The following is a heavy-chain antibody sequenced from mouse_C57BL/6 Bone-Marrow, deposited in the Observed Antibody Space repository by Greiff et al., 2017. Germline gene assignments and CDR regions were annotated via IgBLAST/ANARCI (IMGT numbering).Heavy chain of an antibody. Sequence: QVQLQQPGAELVMPGASVKLSCKASGYTFTSYWMHWVKQRPGQGLEWIGEIDPSDSYTNYNQKFKGKSTLTVDKSSSTAYMQLSSLTSEDSAVYYCARYYGSSYWFAYWGQGTLVTVSA. J-gene: IGHJ3*01. CDR3: ARYYGSSYWFAY. CDR1: GYTFTSYW. V-gene: IGHV1-69*01. D-gene: IGHD1-1*01. CDR2: IDPSDSYT.